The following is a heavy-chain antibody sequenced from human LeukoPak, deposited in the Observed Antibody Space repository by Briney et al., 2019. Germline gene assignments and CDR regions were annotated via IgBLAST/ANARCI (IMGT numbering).Heavy chain of an antibody. Sequence: ASVKVSCKASGCTFSSYAISWVRQAPGQGLEWMGGFIPIVGTTNYAQKFQGRVTITADTSTGTAYMELSSLRFEDTAVYYCSKVKDIVATISPPCCYRDLWGKGTTVSVS. J-gene: IGHJ6*03. CDR3: SKVKDIVATISPPCCYRDL. CDR1: GCTFSSYA. V-gene: IGHV1-69*06. D-gene: IGHD5-12*01. CDR2: FIPIVGTT.